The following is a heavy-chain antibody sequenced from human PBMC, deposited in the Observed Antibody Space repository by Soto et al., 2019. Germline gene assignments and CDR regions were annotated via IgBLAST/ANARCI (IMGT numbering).Heavy chain of an antibody. CDR1: GYTFTSYY. CDR3: ARARIAVAGSYYFDC. J-gene: IGHJ4*02. D-gene: IGHD6-19*01. Sequence: QVQLVQSGAAVKKPGASVKVSCKASGYTFTSYYMHWVRPAPGQRLAWMGIIDPSGGSTSHAQKLQGRVNMTRDTSTSTVYRELSSLRSEDTAVYYCARARIAVAGSYYFDCWGQGTLVSVSS. CDR2: IDPSGGST. V-gene: IGHV1-46*01.